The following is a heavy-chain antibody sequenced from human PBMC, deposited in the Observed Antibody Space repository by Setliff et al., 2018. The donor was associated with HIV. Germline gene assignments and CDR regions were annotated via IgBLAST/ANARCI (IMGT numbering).Heavy chain of an antibody. CDR2: INHGGST. Sequence: SETLSLTCAVYGGSFSGNYWSWIRQPPGRGLEWIGEINHGGSTIYNPSLKSRVTISIDTSKNQFSLILTSVTAADTAVYYCARSSRVNCGGDCYLFDYWGQGTPVTVSS. CDR1: GGSFSGNY. V-gene: IGHV4-34*01. J-gene: IGHJ4*02. CDR3: ARSSRVNCGGDCYLFDY. D-gene: IGHD2-21*02.